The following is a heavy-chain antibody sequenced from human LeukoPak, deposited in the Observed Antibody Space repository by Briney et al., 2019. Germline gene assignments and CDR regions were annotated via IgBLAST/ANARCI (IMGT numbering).Heavy chain of an antibody. Sequence: SQTLSLTCTVSGGSISSGGYYWSWIRQPPGKGLEWIGYIYHSGSTYYNPSLKSRVTISVDRSKNQFSLKLSSVTAADTAVYYCARDQPPCSGWYGGVDYWGQGTLVTVSS. V-gene: IGHV4-30-2*01. CDR2: IYHSGST. J-gene: IGHJ4*02. CDR1: GGSISSGGYY. CDR3: ARDQPPCSGWYGGVDY. D-gene: IGHD6-19*01.